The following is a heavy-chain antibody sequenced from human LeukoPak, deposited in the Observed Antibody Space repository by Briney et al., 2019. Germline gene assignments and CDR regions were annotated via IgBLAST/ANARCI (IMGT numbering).Heavy chain of an antibody. J-gene: IGHJ4*01. CDR1: GFTFSTYL. Sequence: GGSLRLFCAASGFTFSTYLMHWVRQAPGKGLVCFTLINVDGSITTYADCVKGRFTISRDNAKNTLYLQMHSLRGEDTAVYYCARTFGNNYGDYWGHGTLVTVSS. CDR2: INVDGSIT. V-gene: IGHV3-74*01. D-gene: IGHD5-18*01. CDR3: ARTFGNNYGDY.